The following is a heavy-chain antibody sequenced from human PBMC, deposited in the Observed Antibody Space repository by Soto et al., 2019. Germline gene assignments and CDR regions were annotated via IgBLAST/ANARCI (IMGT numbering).Heavy chain of an antibody. Sequence: EVQLLDSGGGLVQPGGSLRLSCAASGFTFDSYPMSWARQAPGKGREWVSTISGSGGSTHYADSVKGRFTISRDNSKNTLYVQMNSLRAADTAICYCAKVLAFFYESADYGGQGTLVTVYS. CDR1: GFTFDSYP. J-gene: IGHJ4*02. V-gene: IGHV3-23*01. CDR3: AKVLAFFYESADY. D-gene: IGHD5-12*01. CDR2: ISGSGGST.